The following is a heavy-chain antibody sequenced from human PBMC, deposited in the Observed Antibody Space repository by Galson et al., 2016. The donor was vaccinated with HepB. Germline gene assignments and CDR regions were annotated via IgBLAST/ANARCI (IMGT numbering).Heavy chain of an antibody. CDR1: GFTFSNCW. D-gene: IGHD4-23*01. V-gene: IGHV3-7*01. J-gene: IGHJ3*02. Sequence: SLRLSCAASGFTFSNCWMSWVRQAPGKGLEWVANIKQDGNDKYYVDSVKGRFTISRDNAKNSLYLQMNSLRAEDTAVYFCASSVTVDWAFAIWGQGTVVTVSS. CDR3: ASSVTVDWAFAI. CDR2: IKQDGNDK.